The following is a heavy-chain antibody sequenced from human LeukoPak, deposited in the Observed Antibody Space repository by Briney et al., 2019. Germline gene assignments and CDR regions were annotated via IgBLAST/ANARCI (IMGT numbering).Heavy chain of an antibody. J-gene: IGHJ4*02. D-gene: IGHD6-13*01. CDR1: GFTFSSYW. V-gene: IGHV3-7*01. CDR3: ASSAAGSTLGY. CDR2: IKQDGSGK. Sequence: PGGSLRLSCTASGFTFSSYWMSWVRQAPGKGLEWVANIKQDGSGKYYVDSVKGRFTISRDNAKNSLYLQMNSLRAEDTAVYYRASSAAGSTLGYWGQGTLVTVSS.